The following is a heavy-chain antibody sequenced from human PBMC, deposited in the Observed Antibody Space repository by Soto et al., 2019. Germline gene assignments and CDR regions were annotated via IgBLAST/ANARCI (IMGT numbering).Heavy chain of an antibody. J-gene: IGHJ5*02. CDR3: ARAGRGLDP. CDR2: IYYSGST. V-gene: IGHV4-59*01. CDR1: GGSISSYY. Sequence: QVQLQESGPGLVKPSETLSLTCTVSGGSISSYYWSWIRQPPGKGLEWIGYIYYSGSTNYNPSLKSRVTISVDTSKNQFSLKLSSVTAVDTAVYYCARAGRGLDPWGQGTLVTVSS. D-gene: IGHD3-10*01.